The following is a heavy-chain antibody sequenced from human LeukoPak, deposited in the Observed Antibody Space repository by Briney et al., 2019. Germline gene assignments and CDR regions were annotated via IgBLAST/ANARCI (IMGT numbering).Heavy chain of an antibody. CDR1: GYTFTSYG. CDR3: ARGGAYYDFWSGTPADY. V-gene: IGHV1-18*01. CDR2: ISAYNGNT. D-gene: IGHD3-3*01. Sequence: ASVKVSCKASGYTFTSYGISWVRQAPGQGLEWMGWISAYNGNTNYAQKLQGRVTMTTDTSTSTAYMELRSLSSDDTAVYYCARGGAYYDFWSGTPADYWGQGTLVTVSS. J-gene: IGHJ4*02.